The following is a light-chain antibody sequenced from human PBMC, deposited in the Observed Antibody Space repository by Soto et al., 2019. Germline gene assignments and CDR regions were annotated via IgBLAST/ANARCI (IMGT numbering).Light chain of an antibody. CDR2: DAT. CDR1: KNINNW. CDR3: QEYSSYWT. V-gene: IGKV1-5*01. J-gene: IGKJ1*01. Sequence: DIQIAQSSSPPSASVGDRLTITCRASKNINNWLAWYQQKPGKAPKLLIYDATTLESGVPSRFGGSGSGTEFTLTISSLQPDDFATYYCQEYSSYWTFGQGTKVDIK.